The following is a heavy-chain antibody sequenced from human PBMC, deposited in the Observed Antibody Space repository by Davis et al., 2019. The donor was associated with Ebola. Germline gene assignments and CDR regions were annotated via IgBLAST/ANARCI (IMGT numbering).Heavy chain of an antibody. Sequence: SCKASGFTFSSYAMHWVRQAPGKGLEWVAVISYDGSNKYYADSVKGRFTISRDNSKNTLYLQMNSLRAEDTAVYYCARDKGDYVSGYFDYWGQGTLVTVSS. D-gene: IGHD4-17*01. V-gene: IGHV3-30*04. CDR2: ISYDGSNK. J-gene: IGHJ4*02. CDR3: ARDKGDYVSGYFDY. CDR1: GFTFSSYA.